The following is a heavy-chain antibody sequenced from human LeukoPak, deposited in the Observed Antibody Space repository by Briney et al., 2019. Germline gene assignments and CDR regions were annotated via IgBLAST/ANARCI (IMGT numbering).Heavy chain of an antibody. J-gene: IGHJ4*01. CDR2: INDSGGTT. D-gene: IGHD2-21*02. CDR3: GNELIRRHIVVETPNRGY. V-gene: IGHV3-23*01. Sequence: GGSLRLSCAASGFIFSNYAMTWVRQAEGKGLEWVSVINDSGGTTYYADSVKGRFAISRDSSKNTLYLQMNSLRAEDTAIYYCGNELIRRHIVVETPNRGYWGHGTLVTVSS. CDR1: GFIFSNYA.